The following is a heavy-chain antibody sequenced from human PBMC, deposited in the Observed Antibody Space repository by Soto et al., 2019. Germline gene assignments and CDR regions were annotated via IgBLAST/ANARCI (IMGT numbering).Heavy chain of an antibody. V-gene: IGHV3-23*01. CDR1: GFTFSSYA. J-gene: IGHJ4*02. D-gene: IGHD2-2*01. CDR3: ANSQEYQLLWIPLIDY. Sequence: HPGGSLRLSCAASGFTFSSYAMSWVRQAPGKGLEWVSAISGSGGSTYYADSVKGRFTISRDNSKNTLYLQMNSLRAEDTAVYYCANSQEYQLLWIPLIDYWGQGTLVTVSS. CDR2: ISGSGGST.